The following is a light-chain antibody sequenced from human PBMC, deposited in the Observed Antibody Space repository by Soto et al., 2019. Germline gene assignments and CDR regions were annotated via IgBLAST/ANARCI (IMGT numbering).Light chain of an antibody. CDR3: QQTYSTPP. V-gene: IGKV1-39*01. Sequence: DIQMTQSPSSLSASVGDRVTITCRASQSISTYLNWYQQKPGKAPNLLIYSTFNLQTGLPSRFSGSGSGTDFTLTISSLQPEDFATYHCQQTYSTPPFGQGTKVEI. CDR1: QSISTY. CDR2: STF. J-gene: IGKJ1*01.